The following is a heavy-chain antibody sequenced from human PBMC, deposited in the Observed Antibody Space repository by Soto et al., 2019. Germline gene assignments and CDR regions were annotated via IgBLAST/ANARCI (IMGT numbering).Heavy chain of an antibody. J-gene: IGHJ6*02. D-gene: IGHD2-21*02. CDR3: ARDSDCGGNSPYYYYGMDV. V-gene: IGHV4-59*01. CDR1: GGSISSYY. CDR2: IYYSGST. Sequence: SETLSLTCTVSGGSISSYYWSWIRQPPGKGLEWIGYIYYSGSTNYNPSLKSRVTISVDTSKNQFSLKLSSVTAADTAVYYCARDSDCGGNSPYYYYGMDVWGQGTTVTVSS.